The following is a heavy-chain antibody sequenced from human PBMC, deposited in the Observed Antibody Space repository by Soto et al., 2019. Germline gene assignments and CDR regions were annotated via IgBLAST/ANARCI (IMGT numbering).Heavy chain of an antibody. J-gene: IGHJ1*01. CDR1: GYTFTSYY. V-gene: IGHV1-46*01. CDR2: MNPSGGST. D-gene: IGHD1-7*01. CDR3: ARPLIWNYTLHP. Sequence: QVQLVQSGAEVKKPGASVKVSCKASGYTFTSYYMHWVRQAPGQGLEWLGIMNPSGGSTSYAQKCEGRVTGTRGTSTNTVYMERGSRRSEDTCVYDCARPLIWNYTLHPWGQGTLVNVSS.